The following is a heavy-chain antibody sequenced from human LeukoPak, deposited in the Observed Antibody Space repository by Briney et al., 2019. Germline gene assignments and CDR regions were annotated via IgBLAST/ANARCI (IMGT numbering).Heavy chain of an antibody. CDR1: GCTLTSYG. V-gene: IGHV1-18*01. D-gene: IGHD4-17*01. CDR2: ISTQSGNT. Sequence: ASVKVSCKASGCTLTSYGINWMRQAPGQGLEWMGWISTQSGNTNYAQKVQGRLTLTTDRSTNTAYMELRSLRSDDTAVYYCARGAYGDKWGQGTMVTVSS. CDR3: ARGAYGDK. J-gene: IGHJ4*02.